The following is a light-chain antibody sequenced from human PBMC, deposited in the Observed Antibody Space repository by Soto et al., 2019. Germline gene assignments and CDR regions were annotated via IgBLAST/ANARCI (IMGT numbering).Light chain of an antibody. CDR3: KQYDSSPT. V-gene: IGKV3-20*01. J-gene: IGKJ5*01. CDR2: GAS. Sequence: EIVLTQSPGTLSLSPGERATLSCRASQSVSSSYLAWYQQKPGQAPRLLIYGASSRATGIPDRFSGSGSGTDFTLTVSRLEPEDFAVYYCKQYDSSPTFGQGTRLEIK. CDR1: QSVSSSY.